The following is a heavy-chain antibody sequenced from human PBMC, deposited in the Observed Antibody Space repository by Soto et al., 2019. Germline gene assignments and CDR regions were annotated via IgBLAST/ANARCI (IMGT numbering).Heavy chain of an antibody. V-gene: IGHV3-23*01. CDR2: ISGSGGST. D-gene: IGHD1-26*01. CDR1: GFTFSSYA. Sequence: PGGSLRLSCAASGFTFSSYAMSWVRQAPGKGLEWVSAISGSGGSTYYADSVKGRFTISRDNSKNTLYLQMNSLRPEDTAVFYCAKESVRDLVGELDYWGQGTLVTVSS. J-gene: IGHJ4*02. CDR3: AKESVRDLVGELDY.